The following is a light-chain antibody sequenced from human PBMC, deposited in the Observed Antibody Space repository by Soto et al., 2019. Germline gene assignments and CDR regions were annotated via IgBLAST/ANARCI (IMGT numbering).Light chain of an antibody. Sequence: QSVLTQPASVSGSPGQSITISCTGASSDIGGYNYVSWYQHHPDKAPKLMIYEVSNRPSGVSNRFSGSKSGKTASLTISGLQAEDEADYYCSSYTTSGTLFYVFGTGTKLTVL. J-gene: IGLJ1*01. CDR1: SSDIGGYNY. CDR3: SSYTTSGTLFYV. CDR2: EVS. V-gene: IGLV2-14*01.